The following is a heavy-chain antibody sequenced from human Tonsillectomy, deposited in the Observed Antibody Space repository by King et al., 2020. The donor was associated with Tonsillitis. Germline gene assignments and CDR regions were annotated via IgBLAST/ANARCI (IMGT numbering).Heavy chain of an antibody. Sequence: VQLVESGGGLVKPGGSLRLSCAASGFTFSSYSMNWVRQAPGKGLEWVSSISSSSSYIYYADSVKGRFTISRDNAKNSLYLQMNSLRAEDTAVYYCAREGTQYGSGDGMDVWGQGTTVTVSS. CDR1: GFTFSSYS. CDR2: ISSSSSYI. V-gene: IGHV3-21*01. CDR3: AREGTQYGSGDGMDV. J-gene: IGHJ6*02. D-gene: IGHD3-10*01.